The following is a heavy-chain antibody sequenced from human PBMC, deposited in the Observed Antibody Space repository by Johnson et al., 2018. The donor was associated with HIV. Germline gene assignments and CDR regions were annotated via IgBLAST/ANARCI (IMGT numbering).Heavy chain of an antibody. CDR1: GFTFSSYA. V-gene: IGHV3-30-3*01. CDR3: ASEAKHHVGANRVSSFDI. CDR2: ISYDGSYK. Sequence: QVQLVESGGGVVQPGRSLRLSCAASGFTFSSYAMHWVRQAPGKGLEWVAVISYDGSYKYYADSVKGRFTISRDNSKNTLSLHMNSLRAEDTAVFYCASEAKHHVGANRVSSFDIWGQGTMVTVSA. J-gene: IGHJ3*02. D-gene: IGHD1-26*01.